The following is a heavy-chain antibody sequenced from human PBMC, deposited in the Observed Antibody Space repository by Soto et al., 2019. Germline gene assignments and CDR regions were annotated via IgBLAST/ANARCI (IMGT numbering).Heavy chain of an antibody. D-gene: IGHD1-26*01. CDR2: ISYNGNNK. CDR1: GFSISTYA. V-gene: IGHV3-30*04. J-gene: IGHJ3*01. Sequence: QVQLVESGGGVVQPGRSLRLSCAASGFSISTYALHWVRQAPGKGPEWVAIISYNGNNKHYADSVKGRFTISRDNSKNTVDLQMNRLSGEATAMYYCARRSFPYSGSALEPWSDDLDLWRQGTMVTVSS. CDR3: ARRSFPYSGSALEPWSDDLDL.